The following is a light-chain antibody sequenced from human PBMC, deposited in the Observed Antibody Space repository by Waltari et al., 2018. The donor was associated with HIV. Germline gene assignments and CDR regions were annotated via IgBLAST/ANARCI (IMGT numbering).Light chain of an antibody. CDR1: SSTLRTNT. J-gene: IGLJ1*01. Sequence: QYVLTQPPSVSAAPGQQVTISCYGSSSTLRTNTVTRYQQLPGTAPKHPIYENNKRPSGIPDRFSGSKSGTSATLGITGLQTGDEADYYCGTWDRSLSAGVFGTGTTVTVL. CDR3: GTWDRSLSAGV. V-gene: IGLV1-51*02. CDR2: ENN.